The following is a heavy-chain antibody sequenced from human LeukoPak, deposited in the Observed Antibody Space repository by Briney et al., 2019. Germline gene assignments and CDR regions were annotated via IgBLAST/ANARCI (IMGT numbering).Heavy chain of an antibody. CDR1: GFTFSSYS. Sequence: GGSLRLSCAASGFTFSSYSMNWVRQAPGKGLEWVSSISSSSSYIYCADSVKGRFTISRDNAKNSLYLQMNSLRAEDTAVYYCARGIIVGAIGFDYWGQGTLVTVSS. J-gene: IGHJ4*02. D-gene: IGHD1-26*01. CDR2: ISSSSSYI. CDR3: ARGIIVGAIGFDY. V-gene: IGHV3-21*01.